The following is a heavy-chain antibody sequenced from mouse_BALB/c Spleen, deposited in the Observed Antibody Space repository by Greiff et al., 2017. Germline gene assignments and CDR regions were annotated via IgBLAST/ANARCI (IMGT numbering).Heavy chain of an antibody. V-gene: IGHV1-54*01. Sequence: QVHVKQSGAELVRPGTSVKVSCKASGYAFTNYLIEWVKQRPGQGLEWIGVINPGSGGTNYNEKFKGKATLTADKSSSTAYMQLSSLTSDDSAVYFCARSVITSPWFAYWGQGTLVTVSA. J-gene: IGHJ3*01. D-gene: IGHD2-4*01. CDR2: INPGSGGT. CDR3: ARSVITSPWFAY. CDR1: GYAFTNYL.